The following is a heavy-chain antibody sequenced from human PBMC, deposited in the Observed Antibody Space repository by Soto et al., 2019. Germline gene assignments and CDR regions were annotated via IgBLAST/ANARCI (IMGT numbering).Heavy chain of an antibody. J-gene: IGHJ5*02. Sequence: SETLSVTCTVSGGAISDYYWSWIRQPPGRGLEWIGHIFYSGSTNYNPALKSRVTISVDTSKSQFSLKLSSVTAADTAVYYCAKDSGYNYGYFRWFDPWGQGTLVTVSS. CDR1: GGAISDYY. V-gene: IGHV4-59*01. CDR2: IFYSGST. CDR3: AKDSGYNYGYFRWFDP. D-gene: IGHD5-18*01.